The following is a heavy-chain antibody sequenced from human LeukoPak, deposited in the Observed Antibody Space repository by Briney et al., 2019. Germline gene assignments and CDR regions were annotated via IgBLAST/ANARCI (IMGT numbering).Heavy chain of an antibody. Sequence: KPGGSLRLSCAASGLTFSRYSLNWVRQAPGKGLEWVSSISTSSSYIYYADSVKGRFTISRDNAKNSLYLQMNSLRAEDTAVYYCARGSASLMYYSGSYCDYWGQGTLVTVSS. J-gene: IGHJ4*02. V-gene: IGHV3-21*01. CDR3: ARGSASLMYYSGSYCDY. CDR2: ISTSSSYI. CDR1: GLTFSRYS. D-gene: IGHD1-26*01.